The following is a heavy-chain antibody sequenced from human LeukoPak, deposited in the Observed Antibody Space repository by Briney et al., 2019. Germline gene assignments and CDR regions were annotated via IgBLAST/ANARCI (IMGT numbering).Heavy chain of an antibody. Sequence: PSQTLSLTCTVSGGSISSGSYYWSRIRQPAGKGLEWIGRIYTSGSTNYNPSLKSRVTISVDTSKNQFSLKLSSVTAADTAVYYCARDEGATYNPFFDYWGQGTLVTVSS. J-gene: IGHJ4*02. D-gene: IGHD1-26*01. CDR3: ARDEGATYNPFFDY. CDR2: IYTSGST. CDR1: GGSISSGSYY. V-gene: IGHV4-61*02.